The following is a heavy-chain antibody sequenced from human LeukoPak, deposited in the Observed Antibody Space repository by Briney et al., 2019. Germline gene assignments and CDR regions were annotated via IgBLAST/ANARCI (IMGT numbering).Heavy chain of an antibody. Sequence: SETLSLTCTASGGSISNYYWSWIRQSPGKGLEWIGYIYNTGSTSYNPSLKSRVTISVDTSKNRFSLKLSSVTAADTAVYYCARQGDSSGYWFDPWGQGTLVIVSS. J-gene: IGHJ5*02. V-gene: IGHV4-59*08. CDR3: ARQGDSSGYWFDP. D-gene: IGHD6-25*01. CDR1: GGSISNYY. CDR2: IYNTGST.